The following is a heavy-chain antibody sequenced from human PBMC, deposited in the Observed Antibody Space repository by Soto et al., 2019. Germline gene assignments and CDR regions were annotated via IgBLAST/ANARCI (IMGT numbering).Heavy chain of an antibody. V-gene: IGHV1-18*01. J-gene: IGHJ3*02. CDR1: GYTFTSFG. Sequence: QVQLVQSGDEVKKPGASVKVSCKASGYTFTSFGISWVRQAPGQGLEWMGWISTYNGNTNYAQKLQGRVTMTTDTSTSTAYMELRSLRSDDTALYYCARSVEQLLASGAFDIWGQGTMVTVSS. D-gene: IGHD2-2*01. CDR2: ISTYNGNT. CDR3: ARSVEQLLASGAFDI.